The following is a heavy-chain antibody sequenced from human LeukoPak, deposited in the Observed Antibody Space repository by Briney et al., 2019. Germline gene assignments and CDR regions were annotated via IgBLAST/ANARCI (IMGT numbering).Heavy chain of an antibody. Sequence: ASVKVSCKASGYTFTGYYMHWVRQAPGQGLEWMGWINPNSGGTNYAQKFQGRVTMTRDTSISTAYLQWSSLKASDTAMYYCARQEQLVSNWFDPWGQGTLVTVSS. D-gene: IGHD6-6*01. J-gene: IGHJ5*02. V-gene: IGHV1-2*02. CDR1: GYTFTGYY. CDR3: ARQEQLVSNWFDP. CDR2: INPNSGGT.